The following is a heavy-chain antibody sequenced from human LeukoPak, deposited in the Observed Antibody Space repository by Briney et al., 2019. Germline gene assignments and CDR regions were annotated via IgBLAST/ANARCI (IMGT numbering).Heavy chain of an antibody. J-gene: IGHJ6*04. CDR1: GDSINSGDYY. D-gene: IGHD2-2*01. CDR2: IYYSVST. V-gene: IGHV4-30-4*08. CDR3: ARGPGGYCSSTSCYYYGMDV. Sequence: KTSETLSLTCTVSGDSINSGDYYWSWIRQPPGRGLERIVYIYYSVSTYYNPSLKSRVSTSVDTSENQFPLKLSSVTAADTAVYYCARGPGGYCSSTSCYYYGMDVWGKGTTVTVSS.